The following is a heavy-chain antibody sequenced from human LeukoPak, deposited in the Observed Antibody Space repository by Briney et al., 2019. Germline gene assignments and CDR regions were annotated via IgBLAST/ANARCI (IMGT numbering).Heavy chain of an antibody. CDR3: ARGIQYCSSTSCNHKGLDY. J-gene: IGHJ4*02. D-gene: IGHD2-2*01. CDR1: GYTFTSYG. Sequence: EASVKVSCTASGYTFTSYGISWVRQAPGQGLEWMGWISAYNGNTNYAQKLQGRVTMTTDTSTSTAYMELRSLRSDDTAVYYCARGIQYCSSTSCNHKGLDYWGQGTLVTVSS. CDR2: ISAYNGNT. V-gene: IGHV1-18*01.